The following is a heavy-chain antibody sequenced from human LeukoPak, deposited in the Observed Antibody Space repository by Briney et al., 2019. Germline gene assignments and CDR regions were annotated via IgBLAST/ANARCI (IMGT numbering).Heavy chain of an antibody. V-gene: IGHV3-48*03. CDR2: ISSSGSSI. CDR3: AKDAYYGSGSYYHKVPYYMDV. J-gene: IGHJ6*03. Sequence: PGGSLRLSCAASGFTFSSYEMNWVRQAPGKGLEWVSYISSSGSSIYYADSVKGRFTISRDNAKNSLYLQMNSLRAEDTAVYYCAKDAYYGSGSYYHKVPYYMDVWGKGTTVTISS. D-gene: IGHD3-10*01. CDR1: GFTFSSYE.